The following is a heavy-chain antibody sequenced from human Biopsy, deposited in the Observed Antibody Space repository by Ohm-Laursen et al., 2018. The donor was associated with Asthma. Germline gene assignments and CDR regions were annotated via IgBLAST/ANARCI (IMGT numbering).Heavy chain of an antibody. J-gene: IGHJ4*02. Sequence: GASVKVSCKASGYTFINYAIHWVRQAPGQRLEWMGWINAGNGNTKYSQKFQGRVTMTEDTSTDIAYMELSSLSSDDTAVYYCASDFPKDYVRYNFQFWGQGTLVTVSS. CDR1: GYTFINYA. CDR3: ASDFPKDYVRYNFQF. CDR2: INAGNGNT. V-gene: IGHV1-3*01. D-gene: IGHD4-17*01.